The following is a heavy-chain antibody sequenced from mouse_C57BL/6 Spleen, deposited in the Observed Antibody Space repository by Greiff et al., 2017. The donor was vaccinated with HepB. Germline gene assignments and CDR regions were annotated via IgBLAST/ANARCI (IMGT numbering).Heavy chain of an antibody. D-gene: IGHD1-1*01. J-gene: IGHJ3*01. V-gene: IGHV1-82*01. CDR1: GYAFSSSW. Sequence: VQLQQSGPELVKPGASVKISCKASGYAFSSSWMNWVKQRPGKGLEWIGRIYPGDGDTNYNGKFKGKATLTADKSSSTAYMQLSSLTSEDSAVYFCARWYYGSSYDAYWGQGTLVTVSA. CDR3: ARWYYGSSYDAY. CDR2: IYPGDGDT.